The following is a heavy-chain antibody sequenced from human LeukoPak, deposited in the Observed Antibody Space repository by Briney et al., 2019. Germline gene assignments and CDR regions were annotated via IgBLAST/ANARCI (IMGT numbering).Heavy chain of an antibody. CDR1: GYTFTGYY. CDR3: ARVSDIVVVPAPLGVNEFDI. J-gene: IGHJ3*02. D-gene: IGHD2-2*01. Sequence: GASVKVSCKASGYTFTGYYTHWVRQAPGQGLEWMGWINPNSGGTNYAQKFQGRVTMTRDTSISTAYMELSRLRSDDTAVYYCARVSDIVVVPAPLGVNEFDIWGQGTMVTVSS. V-gene: IGHV1-2*02. CDR2: INPNSGGT.